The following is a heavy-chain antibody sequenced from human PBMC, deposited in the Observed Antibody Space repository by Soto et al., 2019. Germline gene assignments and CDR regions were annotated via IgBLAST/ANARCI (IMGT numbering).Heavy chain of an antibody. Sequence: ASVKVSCKASGYTFTSYYMHWVRQAPGQGLEWMGIINPSGGSTSYAQKFQGRVTMTRDTSTSTVYMELSSLRSEDTAVYYCALWDSSSSSHYYYYMDVWGKGTTVTVSS. CDR3: ALWDSSSSSHYYYYMDV. J-gene: IGHJ6*03. CDR2: INPSGGST. V-gene: IGHV1-46*03. CDR1: GYTFTSYY. D-gene: IGHD6-6*01.